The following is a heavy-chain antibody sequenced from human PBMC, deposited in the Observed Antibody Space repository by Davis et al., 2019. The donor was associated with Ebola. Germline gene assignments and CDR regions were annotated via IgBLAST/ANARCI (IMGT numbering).Heavy chain of an antibody. CDR3: ASAHYDFWSGYPIIPGGMDV. J-gene: IGHJ6*02. Sequence: SVKVSCKASAGTFSSYAISWVRQAPGQGLEWMGGIIPIFGTANYAQKFQGRVTITADKSTSTAYMELSSLRSDDTAVYYCASAHYDFWSGYPIIPGGMDVWGQGTTVTVSS. CDR1: AGTFSSYA. D-gene: IGHD3-3*01. V-gene: IGHV1-69*06. CDR2: IIPIFGTA.